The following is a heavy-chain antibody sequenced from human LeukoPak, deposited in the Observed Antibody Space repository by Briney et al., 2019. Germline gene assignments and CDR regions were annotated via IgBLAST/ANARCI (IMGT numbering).Heavy chain of an antibody. CDR3: AKGTQRGNSGWGYFFDQ. Sequence: GGSLRLSCAASGFTFKNYWMHWVRQAPGKGLVWVSRINIDGSTTTYAGSVKGRFTISRDNAMNSLYLQMNTLRPEDTAVYYCAKGTQRGNSGWGYFFDQWGQGTLVTVSS. CDR2: INIDGSTT. V-gene: IGHV3-74*01. CDR1: GFTFKNYW. J-gene: IGHJ4*02. D-gene: IGHD6-19*01.